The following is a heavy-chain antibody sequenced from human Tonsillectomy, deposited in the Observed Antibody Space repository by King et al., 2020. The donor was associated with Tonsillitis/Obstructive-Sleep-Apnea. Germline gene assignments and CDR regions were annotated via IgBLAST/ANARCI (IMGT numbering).Heavy chain of an antibody. CDR1: GFTFGDYA. Sequence: VQLVESGGGLVQPGRSLRLSCTASGFTFGDYAMSWFRQAPGKGLEWVGFIRSKAYGGTTEYAASVKGRFTISRDDSKRIAYLQMNSLKTEDTAVYYCTRGATYYYDSSGYSFDYWGQGTLVTVSS. V-gene: IGHV3-49*03. D-gene: IGHD3-22*01. CDR2: IRSKAYGGTT. CDR3: TRGATYYYDSSGYSFDY. J-gene: IGHJ4*02.